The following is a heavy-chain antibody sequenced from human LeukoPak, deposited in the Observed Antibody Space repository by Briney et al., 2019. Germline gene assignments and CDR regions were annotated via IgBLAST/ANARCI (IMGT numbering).Heavy chain of an antibody. CDR1: GFTFSSYA. Sequence: GGSLRLSCAASGFTFSSYAMSWVRQAPGKGLEWVSAISGSGGSTYYADSVKGRFTISRDNSKNTLYLQMNSLRAEDTAVYYCAKTLAILRYFDWYDHWGQGTLVTVSS. CDR2: ISGSGGST. J-gene: IGHJ5*02. CDR3: AKTLAILRYFDWYDH. V-gene: IGHV3-23*01. D-gene: IGHD3-9*01.